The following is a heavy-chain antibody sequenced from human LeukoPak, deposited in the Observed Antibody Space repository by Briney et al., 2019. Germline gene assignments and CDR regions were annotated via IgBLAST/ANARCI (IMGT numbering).Heavy chain of an antibody. J-gene: IGHJ5*02. CDR3: AREFQGYSYGPGPDSSGYL. CDR2: ISSSGSTI. D-gene: IGHD5-18*01. Sequence: GGSLRLSCAASGFTFSSYEMNWVRQAPGKGLEWVSYISSSGSTIYYADSVKGRFTIYRDNAKSSLYLQMNSLRAEDTAVYYCAREFQGYSYGPGPDSSGYLWGQGTLVTVSS. CDR1: GFTFSSYE. V-gene: IGHV3-48*03.